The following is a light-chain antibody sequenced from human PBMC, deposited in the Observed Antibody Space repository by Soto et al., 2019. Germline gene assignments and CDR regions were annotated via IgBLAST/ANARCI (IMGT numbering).Light chain of an antibody. CDR2: AVN. Sequence: QSGLTQPPSASGSPGQSVTISCTGTSGDVGGYNSVSWYQQHPGKAPKLMIYAVNKRPSGVPDRFSGSKSDNTASLTVSGLQAEDEADYYCSSYAGSTYVFGTGTKVNVL. CDR3: SSYAGSTYV. CDR1: SGDVGGYNS. V-gene: IGLV2-8*01. J-gene: IGLJ1*01.